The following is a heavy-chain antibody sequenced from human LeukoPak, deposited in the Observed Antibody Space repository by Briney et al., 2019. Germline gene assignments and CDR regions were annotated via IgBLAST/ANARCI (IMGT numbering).Heavy chain of an antibody. V-gene: IGHV4-34*01. CDR2: INHSGST. J-gene: IGHJ4*02. CDR1: GGSFSGYY. Sequence: SETLSLTCAVYGGSFSGYYWSWIRQPPGKGLEWIGEINHSGSTNYNPSLKSRVTISVDTSKNQFSLKLSSVTAADTAVYYCAMVAASSPFDYWGQGTLVTVSS. CDR3: AMVAASSPFDY. D-gene: IGHD2-15*01.